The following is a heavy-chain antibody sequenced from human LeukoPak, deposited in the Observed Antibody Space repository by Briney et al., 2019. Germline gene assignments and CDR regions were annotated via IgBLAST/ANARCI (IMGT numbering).Heavy chain of an antibody. D-gene: IGHD1-26*01. V-gene: IGHV3-48*04. CDR1: GFTFSSYS. CDR2: ISSSSSTI. CDR3: ARVVGANRDWDHYYYYGLDV. Sequence: PGGSLRLSCAASGFTFSSYSMNWVRQAPGKGLEWVSYISSSSSTIYYADSVKGRFTISRDNAKNSLYLQMNSLRAEDTAVYYCARVVGANRDWDHYYYYGLDVWGQGTTVTVSS. J-gene: IGHJ6*02.